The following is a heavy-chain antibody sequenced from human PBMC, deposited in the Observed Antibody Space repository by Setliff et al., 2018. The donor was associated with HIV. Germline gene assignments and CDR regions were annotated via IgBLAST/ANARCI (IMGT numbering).Heavy chain of an antibody. V-gene: IGHV1-24*01. CDR3: TTLKEQWLAEGGFDY. Sequence: ASVKVSCKVYGYTLTDLSMHWVRQVPGKGLEWMGRFDPKDGDTIYAEKFQGRVAMTEDTSTDRAYLELSSLRSEDTAVYYCTTLKEQWLAEGGFDYWGQGTLVTVSS. CDR2: FDPKDGDT. D-gene: IGHD6-19*01. CDR1: GYTLTDLS. J-gene: IGHJ4*02.